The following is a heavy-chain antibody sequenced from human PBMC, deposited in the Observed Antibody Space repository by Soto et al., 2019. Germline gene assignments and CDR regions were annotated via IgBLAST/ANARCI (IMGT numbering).Heavy chain of an antibody. D-gene: IGHD6-19*01. CDR2: ISWNSGSI. J-gene: IGHJ4*02. V-gene: IGHV3-9*01. Sequence: PVGSLRLSCAASGFTFDDYAMHWVRQAPGEGLEWVSGISWNSGSIGYADSVKGRFTISRDNAKNSLYLQMNSLRAEDTALYYCAKDRSGWLGYWGQGTLVTVSS. CDR1: GFTFDDYA. CDR3: AKDRSGWLGY.